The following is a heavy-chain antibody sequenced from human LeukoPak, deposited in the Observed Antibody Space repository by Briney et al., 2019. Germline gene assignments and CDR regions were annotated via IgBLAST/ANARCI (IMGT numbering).Heavy chain of an antibody. Sequence: SETLSLTCTVSGGSISSSSYYWGWIRQPPGKGLEWIGSIYYSGSTYYNPSLNSRVTISVDTSKNQFSLKLSSVTAADTAVYYCARGFIHDSSGYPFPRYYYMDVWGKGTTVTVSS. CDR2: IYYSGST. J-gene: IGHJ6*03. D-gene: IGHD3-22*01. CDR1: GGSISSSSYY. CDR3: ARGFIHDSSGYPFPRYYYMDV. V-gene: IGHV4-39*01.